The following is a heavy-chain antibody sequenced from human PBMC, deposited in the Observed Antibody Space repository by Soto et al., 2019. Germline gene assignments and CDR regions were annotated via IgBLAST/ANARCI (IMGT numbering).Heavy chain of an antibody. CDR2: IKEDGSEK. Sequence: EVQLVESGGGLVQPGESLRLSCAASGFTFSNSWMSWVRQAPGKGLEWVANIKEDGSEKDYVDPVKGRFTITRDNAKNSLYLQMNNLRAEDTAVSFCTRKRFGMDVWGQGTTVTVSS. V-gene: IGHV3-7*03. J-gene: IGHJ6*02. CDR3: TRKRFGMDV. CDR1: GFTFSNSW.